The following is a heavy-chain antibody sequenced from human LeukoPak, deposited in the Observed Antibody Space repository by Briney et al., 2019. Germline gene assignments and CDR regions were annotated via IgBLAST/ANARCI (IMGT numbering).Heavy chain of an antibody. Sequence: GGSLRLSCAASGFTLRSYTMNWVRQAPGKGLEWLSSIGISSNKIYYADSVKGRFIISRDNAKNSVYLQMNSLRAEDTAVYYCARDFEDSSGYYYYYYGMDVWGQGTTVTVS. V-gene: IGHV3-21*04. J-gene: IGHJ6*02. CDR1: GFTLRSYT. CDR3: ARDFEDSSGYYYYYYGMDV. D-gene: IGHD3-22*01. CDR2: IGISSNKI.